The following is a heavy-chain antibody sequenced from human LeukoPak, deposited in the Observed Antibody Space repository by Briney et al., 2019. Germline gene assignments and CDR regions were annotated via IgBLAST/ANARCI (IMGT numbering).Heavy chain of an antibody. CDR3: ASLRERSYYARGFDY. Sequence: SETLSLTCTVSGGSISSSSYYWGWIRQPPGKGLEWIGSIYYSGSTYDNPSLKSRVTIFVDTSKSQFSLRLSSVTAADTAVYYCASLRERSYYARGFDYWGQGILVTVSS. J-gene: IGHJ4*02. V-gene: IGHV4-39*01. CDR2: IYYSGST. CDR1: GGSISSSSYY. D-gene: IGHD1-26*01.